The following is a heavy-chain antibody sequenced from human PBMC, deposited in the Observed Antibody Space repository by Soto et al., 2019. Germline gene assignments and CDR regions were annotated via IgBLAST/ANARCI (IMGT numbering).Heavy chain of an antibody. Sequence: GGSLRLSCVASGFTFGSRAMSWVRQAPGEGLEWVSTITDTGGDTKYADSVRGRFTISRDNSKNTLYLQMSSLRVEDSAVYYCARGSTDAYPGSRIFLFWGRGTLVTVSS. CDR3: ARGSTDAYPGSRIFLF. J-gene: IGHJ4*02. CDR2: ITDTGGDT. D-gene: IGHD3-10*01. CDR1: GFTFGSRA. V-gene: IGHV3-23*01.